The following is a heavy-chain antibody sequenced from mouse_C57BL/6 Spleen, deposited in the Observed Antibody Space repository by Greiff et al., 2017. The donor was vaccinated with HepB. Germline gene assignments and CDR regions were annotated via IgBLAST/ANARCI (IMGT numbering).Heavy chain of an antibody. CDR1: GYTFTSYG. D-gene: IGHD2-2*01. Sequence: QVQLQQSGAELARPGASVKLSCKASGYTFTSYGISWVKQRTGQGLEWIGEIYPRSGNTYYNEKFKGKATLTADKSSSTAYMELRSLPSEDSAVYFCARGGVTTLSYAMDYWGQGTSGTVSS. CDR3: ARGGVTTLSYAMDY. V-gene: IGHV1-81*01. J-gene: IGHJ4*01. CDR2: IYPRSGNT.